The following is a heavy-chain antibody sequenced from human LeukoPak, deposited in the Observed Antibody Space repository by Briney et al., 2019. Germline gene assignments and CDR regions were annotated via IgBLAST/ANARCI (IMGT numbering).Heavy chain of an antibody. CDR2: INPNSGGT. CDR3: ARTREGYHYGSGSYSVNWFDP. Sequence: ASVKVSCKASGYTFTGYYMHWVRQAPGQGLEWMGRINPNSGGTNYAQKFQGRVTMTRDTSISTAYMELSRLRSDDTAVYYCARTREGYHYGSGSYSVNWFDPWGQGTLVTVSS. CDR1: GYTFTGYY. J-gene: IGHJ5*02. D-gene: IGHD3-10*01. V-gene: IGHV1-2*06.